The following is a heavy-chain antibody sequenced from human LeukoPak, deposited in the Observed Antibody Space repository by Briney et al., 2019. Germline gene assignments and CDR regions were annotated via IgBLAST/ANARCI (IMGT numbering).Heavy chain of an antibody. CDR3: ARHGEALRAARPGDYYYYMDV. D-gene: IGHD6-6*01. V-gene: IGHV5-51*01. Sequence: KSGESLKISCKGSGYSFTSYWIGWVRQMPGKGLEWMGIIYPGDSDTRYSPSFQGQVTISADKSISTAYLQWSSLKASDTAMYYCARHGEALRAARPGDYYYYMDVWGKGTTVTVSS. CDR2: IYPGDSDT. CDR1: GYSFTSYW. J-gene: IGHJ6*03.